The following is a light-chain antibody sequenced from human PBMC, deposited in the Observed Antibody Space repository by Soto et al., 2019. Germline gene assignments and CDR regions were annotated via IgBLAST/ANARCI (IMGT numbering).Light chain of an antibody. V-gene: IGLV2-8*01. CDR1: SSDVGGYKY. Sequence: QSALTQPPAASGSPGQSVTISCTGTSSDVGGYKYVSWYQQQPGKAPKLLIYEVSQRPSGVPDRFSGSKSGNTASLTVSGLQADDEADYYCSSHAGRNTGVFGGGTKLTVL. J-gene: IGLJ3*02. CDR3: SSHAGRNTGV. CDR2: EVS.